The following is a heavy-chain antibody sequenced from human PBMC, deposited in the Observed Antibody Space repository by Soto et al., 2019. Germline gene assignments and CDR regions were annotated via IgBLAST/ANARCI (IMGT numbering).Heavy chain of an antibody. J-gene: IGHJ4*02. Sequence: EVKLVESGGGLVQPGGSLRLSCAASGVTVSNNYMTWVRQAPGKGLELVSSIYSTGNTFYADSVKGRFTISRDNSKNTLYIQMNSLRVEDTAVYYCARNVTVTTLGYWGQGNLVTVSS. D-gene: IGHD4-17*01. CDR2: IYSTGNT. V-gene: IGHV3-66*01. CDR1: GVTVSNNY. CDR3: ARNVTVTTLGY.